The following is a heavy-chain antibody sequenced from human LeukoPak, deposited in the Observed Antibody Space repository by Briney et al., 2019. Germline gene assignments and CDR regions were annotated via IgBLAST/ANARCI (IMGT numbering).Heavy chain of an antibody. V-gene: IGHV3-23*01. Sequence: GGSLRLSCAASGFTFSTYAMTWVRQSPGKGLEWVSGISGSGGSTYYADSVKGRFTISSDNSKNTLYLQMNSLRAEDTAVYYCAKDRPPDWWGQGTLVTVSS. J-gene: IGHJ4*02. CDR1: GFTFSTYA. D-gene: IGHD3-9*01. CDR3: AKDRPPDW. CDR2: ISGSGGST.